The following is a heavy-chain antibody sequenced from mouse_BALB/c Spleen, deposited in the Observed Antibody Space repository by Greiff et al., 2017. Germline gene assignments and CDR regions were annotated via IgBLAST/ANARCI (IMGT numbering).Heavy chain of an antibody. CDR1: GYTFTSYW. V-gene: IGHV1S22*01. CDR2: IYPGSGST. D-gene: IGHD2-1*01. Sequence: LQQPGSELVRPGASVKLSCKASGYTFTSYWMHWVKQRHGQGLEWIGNIYPGSGSTNYDEKFKSKGTLTVDTSSSTAYMHLSSLTSEDSAVYYCTRSVYYGNYYAMDYWGQGTSVTVSS. J-gene: IGHJ4*01. CDR3: TRSVYYGNYYAMDY.